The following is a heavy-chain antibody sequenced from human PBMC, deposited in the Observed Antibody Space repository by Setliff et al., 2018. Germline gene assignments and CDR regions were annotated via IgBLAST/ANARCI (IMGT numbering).Heavy chain of an antibody. CDR3: ARIAYGSGSYYFDY. J-gene: IGHJ4*02. V-gene: IGHV4-4*08. Sequence: PSETLSLTCSVSGASISSYYWSWIRQPPGKGLEWIGYIYTSGTTKYNPSLKSRVTISIDTSKSQFSLNLSSVTAADTAMYYCARIAYGSGSYYFDYWGQGTLVTVSS. CDR2: IYTSGTT. CDR1: GASISSYY. D-gene: IGHD3-10*01.